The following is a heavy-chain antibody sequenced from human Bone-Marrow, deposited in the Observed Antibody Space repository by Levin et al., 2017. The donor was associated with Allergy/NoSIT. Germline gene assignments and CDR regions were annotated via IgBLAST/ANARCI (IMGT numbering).Heavy chain of an antibody. CDR1: EFTFTKYW. Sequence: GGSLRLSCEGSEFTFTKYWMSWVRQAPGKGLEWVANIKEDGSERYYVGSLKGRFTISRDNAKNSLYLQMNSLRAEDTAVYYCARVVSGSKYYYYGMDVWGQGTTVTVSS. V-gene: IGHV3-7*04. J-gene: IGHJ6*02. CDR2: IKEDGSER. D-gene: IGHD1-26*01. CDR3: ARVVSGSKYYYYGMDV.